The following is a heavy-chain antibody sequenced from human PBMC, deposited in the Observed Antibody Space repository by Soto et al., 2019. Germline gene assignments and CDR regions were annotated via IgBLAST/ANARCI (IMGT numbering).Heavy chain of an antibody. J-gene: IGHJ1*01. CDR2: ISTSGDTI. Sequence: PGGSLRLSCAASGSTFRDYYMSWIRQAQGKGLEWVSYISTSGDTIYYADSVKGPFTVSRDNARNSLYLQMRTLRAEDTDVYFCVRGPVGSTQRWGQGTLVTVSS. V-gene: IGHV3-11*01. CDR1: GSTFRDYY. CDR3: VRGPVGSTQR. D-gene: IGHD1-26*01.